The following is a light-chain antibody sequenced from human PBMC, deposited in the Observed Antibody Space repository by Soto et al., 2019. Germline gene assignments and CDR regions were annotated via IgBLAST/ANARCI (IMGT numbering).Light chain of an antibody. CDR2: GAS. CDR1: QSVDSIY. J-gene: IGKJ1*01. CDR3: QQYGSSPWT. Sequence: EIVLTQSPGTLSLSPGERATLSCRASQSVDSIYLAWYQQKPGQAPSLLIYGASNRATGIPDRFSGSGSGTDFTLTISRLEPEDVAVYYCQQYGSSPWTFGLGTKVEIK. V-gene: IGKV3-20*01.